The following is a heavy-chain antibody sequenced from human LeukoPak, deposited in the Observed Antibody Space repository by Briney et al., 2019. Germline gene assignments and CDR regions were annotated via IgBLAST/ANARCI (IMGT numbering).Heavy chain of an antibody. D-gene: IGHD6-13*01. CDR3: ARDMAAPYDY. J-gene: IGHJ4*02. CDR1: GFTLSSYS. CDR2: ISSSSSFI. V-gene: IGHV3-21*01. Sequence: GGSLRLSCAASGFTLSSYSMNWVRQAPGKGLEWVSSISSSSSFIYYADSVKGRFTISRDNAKNSLYLQMNSLRAEDTAVYYCARDMAAPYDYWGQGTLVTVSS.